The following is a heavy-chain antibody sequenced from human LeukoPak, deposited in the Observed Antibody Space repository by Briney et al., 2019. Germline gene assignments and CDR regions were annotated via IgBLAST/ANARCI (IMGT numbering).Heavy chain of an antibody. CDR2: ISGSGVSA. D-gene: IGHD6-19*01. Sequence: GGSLRLSCVASGFTFSSYVMSWVRQAPGKGLEWVSGISGSGVSAYYGDSVKGRFTTTRDNSKNTLYLQMNSLRAEDTAVYYCAKRRSGSSGWFPFDYWGQGTLVTVSS. CDR3: AKRRSGSSGWFPFDY. CDR1: GFTFSSYV. V-gene: IGHV3-23*01. J-gene: IGHJ4*02.